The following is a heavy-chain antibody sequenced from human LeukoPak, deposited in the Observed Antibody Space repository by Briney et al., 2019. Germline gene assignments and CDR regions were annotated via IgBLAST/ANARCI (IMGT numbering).Heavy chain of an antibody. CDR1: GYSISSGYY. J-gene: IGHJ4*02. D-gene: IGHD5-18*01. V-gene: IGHV4-38-2*02. CDR3: ARAGGYSYGRPVDY. CDR2: IYHSGRT. Sequence: PSETLSLTCTVSGYSISSGYYWAWIRQPPGKGLEWIGSIYHSGRTFYNPSLKSRVTISVDTSKNQFSLKLTSVTAADTAVYYCARAGGYSYGRPVDYWGQGTLVTVSS.